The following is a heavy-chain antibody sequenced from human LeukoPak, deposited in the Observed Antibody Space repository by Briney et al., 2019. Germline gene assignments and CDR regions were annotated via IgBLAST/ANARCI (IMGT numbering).Heavy chain of an antibody. J-gene: IGHJ4*02. CDR2: IYYSGST. CDR3: ATGVHGIAAAGDYYFDY. CDR1: DDSISSYY. V-gene: IGHV4-59*01. Sequence: SETLSLTCTVSDDSISSYYWSWIRQPPGKGLEWIGYIYYSGSTNYNPSLKSRVTISIDTPNNQFSLKLSSVTAADTAVYYCATGVHGIAAAGDYYFDYWGQGTLVTVSS. D-gene: IGHD6-13*01.